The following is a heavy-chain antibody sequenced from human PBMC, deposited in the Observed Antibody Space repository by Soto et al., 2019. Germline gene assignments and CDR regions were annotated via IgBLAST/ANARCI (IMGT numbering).Heavy chain of an antibody. D-gene: IGHD3-3*01. CDR1: GFTFSNAG. CDR3: TTVRQDCSSGYDYYYYGMDV. Sequence: EVQLVESGGGLVKPGGSLRLSCAASGFTFSNAGMNWVRQAPGKGLEWVGRIKSKTDGGTTDYAAPVKGRFTISRDTSQNTLCLQMNSLKTEATDVYYCTTVRQDCSSGYDYYYYGMDVWGQGTTVTVSS. CDR2: IKSKTDGGTT. V-gene: IGHV3-15*07. J-gene: IGHJ6*02.